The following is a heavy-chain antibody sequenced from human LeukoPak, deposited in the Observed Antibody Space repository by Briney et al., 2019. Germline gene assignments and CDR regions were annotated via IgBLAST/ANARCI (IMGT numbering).Heavy chain of an antibody. CDR1: GFTVSSNY. V-gene: IGHV3-66*01. J-gene: IGHJ6*02. Sequence: GGSLRRSCAASGFTVSSNYMSWVRQAPGKGLEWVSGIYSGGSTYYADSVKGRFTTSRDNSKNTLYLQMNSLRAEDTAVYYCATTSSIWFGELSSQYYYGMDVWGQGTTVTVSS. CDR2: IYSGGST. D-gene: IGHD3-10*01. CDR3: ATTSSIWFGELSSQYYYGMDV.